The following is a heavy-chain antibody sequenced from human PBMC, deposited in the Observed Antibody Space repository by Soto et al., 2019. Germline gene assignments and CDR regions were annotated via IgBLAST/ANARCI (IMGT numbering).Heavy chain of an antibody. Sequence: QVHLQQWGAGLLKPSETLSLTCAVYGGSVNGYYWNWIRQPPGKGLGWIGEINHTGGTHYNPSLKSRVTMSVETSKAQFALRLSPVTAADRAIYYCGTRITVFGLLIPPFDPWGQGTQVTVSS. J-gene: IGHJ5*02. D-gene: IGHD3-3*01. V-gene: IGHV4-34*02. CDR2: INHTGGT. CDR3: GTRITVFGLLIPPFDP. CDR1: GGSVNGYY.